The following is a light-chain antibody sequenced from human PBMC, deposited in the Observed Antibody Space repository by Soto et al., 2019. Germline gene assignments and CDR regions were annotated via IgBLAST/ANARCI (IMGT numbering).Light chain of an antibody. Sequence: EIVMTQSPATLSVSPGERATLSCRASQTVNSNLAWYQQKPGQAPRLLIYGASTRASGVPARFSGSGSGTEFTLTISSLQSEDFAVYYCQQYNNGPPYTFGQGTQLEIK. CDR2: GAS. CDR1: QTVNSN. V-gene: IGKV3-15*01. CDR3: QQYNNGPPYT. J-gene: IGKJ2*01.